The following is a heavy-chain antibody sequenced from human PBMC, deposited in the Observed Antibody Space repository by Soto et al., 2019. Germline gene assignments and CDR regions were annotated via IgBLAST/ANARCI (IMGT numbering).Heavy chain of an antibody. J-gene: IGHJ6*02. CDR1: GDSVSSNSAA. CDR2: TYYRSKWYN. Sequence: SQTLSLTCAISGDSVSSNSAAWNWIRQSPSRGLEWLGRTYYRSKWYNDYAVSVKSRITINPDTSKNQFSLQLNSVTPEDTAVYYCARTGKLTTGDYYYYYGMDAWGQGTKVTVSS. D-gene: IGHD4-17*01. CDR3: ARTGKLTTGDYYYYYGMDA. V-gene: IGHV6-1*01.